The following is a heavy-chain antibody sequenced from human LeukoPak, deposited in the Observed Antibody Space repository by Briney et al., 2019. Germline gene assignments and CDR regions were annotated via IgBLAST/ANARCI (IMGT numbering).Heavy chain of an antibody. CDR2: LGDRGGSR. CDR1: GFTFSNYA. Sequence: PGGSLRLSCAASGFTFSNYAMSWVRQAPGKGLEWVSALGDRGGSRYYADSAKGRFTISRDNSKNTVYLQMNSLRAEDTAVYYCATLISSSSAYWGQGTLVTVSS. D-gene: IGHD6-6*01. CDR3: ATLISSSSAY. J-gene: IGHJ4*02. V-gene: IGHV3-23*01.